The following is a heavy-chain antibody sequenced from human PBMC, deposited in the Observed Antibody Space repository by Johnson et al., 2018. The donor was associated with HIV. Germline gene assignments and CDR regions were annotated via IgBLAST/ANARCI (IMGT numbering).Heavy chain of an antibody. CDR3: ARGGHCGGDCAGAKQALDI. CDR2: ISGGTT. J-gene: IGHJ3*02. D-gene: IGHD2-21*01. CDR1: GFTVSSNA. V-gene: IGHV3-38-3*01. Sequence: VQLVESGGGVVQPGGSLRLSCAASGFTVSSNAMSWVRQAPGKGLEWVTSISGGTTYYADSRKGRFTLSRDISKDTLHLQMNSLRAEDTAVYYCARGGHCGGDCAGAKQALDIWGQGTRVTVSS.